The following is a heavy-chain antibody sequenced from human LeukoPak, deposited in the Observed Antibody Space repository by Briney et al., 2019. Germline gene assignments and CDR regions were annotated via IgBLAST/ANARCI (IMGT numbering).Heavy chain of an antibody. V-gene: IGHV1-8*01. J-gene: IGHJ4*02. Sequence: ASVKVSCKASGYTFTSYDINWVRQATGQGLEWMGWMNPNSGNTGYAQKFQGRVTMTRNTSISTAYMELSSLRSEDTAVYYCARSTYCSGDCYSVGSYWGQGTLVTVSS. D-gene: IGHD2-21*02. CDR1: GYTFTSYD. CDR3: ARSTYCSGDCYSVGSY. CDR2: MNPNSGNT.